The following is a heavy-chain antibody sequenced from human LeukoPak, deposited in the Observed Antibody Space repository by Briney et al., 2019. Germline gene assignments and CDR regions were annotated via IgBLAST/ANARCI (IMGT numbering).Heavy chain of an antibody. CDR1: GFTFSSYG. CDR2: ISYDGSNK. Sequence: GGSLRLSCAASGFTFSSYGMHWVRQAPGKGLEWVEVISYDGSNKYYADSVKGRFTISRDNAKNTLYLQMNSLRAEDTAVYYCARDGPYSYGDYGMDVWGQGTTVTVSS. D-gene: IGHD5-18*01. CDR3: ARDGPYSYGDYGMDV. V-gene: IGHV3-30*03. J-gene: IGHJ6*02.